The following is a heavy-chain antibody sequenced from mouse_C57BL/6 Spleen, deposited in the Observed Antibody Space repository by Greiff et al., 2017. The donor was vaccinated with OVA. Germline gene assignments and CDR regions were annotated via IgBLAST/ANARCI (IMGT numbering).Heavy chain of an antibody. CDR1: GYAFGSYW. CDR3: ARGDGRYYFDY. D-gene: IGHD3-1*01. V-gene: IGHV1-80*01. J-gene: IGHJ2*01. Sequence: QVQLQQSGAELVKPGASVKISCKASGYAFGSYWLNGVKQRPGKGLEWIGQIYPGDGVTNYNGKFKGKATLTTDKSSSTACMELSSLTSEDSAVYCCARGDGRYYFDYWGQGTTLTVSS. CDR2: IYPGDGVT.